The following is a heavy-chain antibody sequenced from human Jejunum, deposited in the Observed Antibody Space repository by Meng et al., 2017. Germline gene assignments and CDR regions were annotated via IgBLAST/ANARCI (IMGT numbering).Heavy chain of an antibody. J-gene: IGHJ5*02. Sequence: SETLSLTCGIFGGPFSGYYWYWIRQPPGKGLEWIGEINHRGSTNYNPSLMGRVTISVDKSKNQFSLRLSSVTAADTAVYYCARDARPNWFDPWGQGYPVHGAS. CDR3: ARDARPNWFDP. V-gene: IGHV4-34*01. CDR1: GGPFSGYY. CDR2: INHRGST. D-gene: IGHD2-8*01.